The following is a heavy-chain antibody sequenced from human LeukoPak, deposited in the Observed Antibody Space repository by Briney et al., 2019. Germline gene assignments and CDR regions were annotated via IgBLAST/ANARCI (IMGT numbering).Heavy chain of an antibody. J-gene: IGHJ4*02. V-gene: IGHV3-21*01. D-gene: IGHD6-19*01. Sequence: GSLRLSCGASEFTFSRYGILWVRQAPGKGLEWVASVTTFDPRIYYAASVRGRFTISRDSASNSVYLEMNALTAEDTGVYYCARDPSSDRFRYYDYWGQGALVTVSS. CDR3: ARDPSSDRFRYYDY. CDR1: EFTFSRYG. CDR2: VTTFDPRI.